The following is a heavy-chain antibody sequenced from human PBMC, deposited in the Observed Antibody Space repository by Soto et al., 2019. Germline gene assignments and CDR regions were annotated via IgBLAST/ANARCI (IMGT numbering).Heavy chain of an antibody. Sequence: QVQLVQSGAAVKKPGASVKVSCKASGYTFTSYGISWVRQAPGQGLEWMGWISAYNGNTNYAQKLQGRVTLTTDTSTSTAYMELRSLRADDTAVYYCARDPPLRVRYSSSLPNYYYGMDVWGQGTTVTVSS. CDR1: GYTFTSYG. CDR2: ISAYNGNT. D-gene: IGHD6-6*01. J-gene: IGHJ6*02. CDR3: ARDPPLRVRYSSSLPNYYYGMDV. V-gene: IGHV1-18*01.